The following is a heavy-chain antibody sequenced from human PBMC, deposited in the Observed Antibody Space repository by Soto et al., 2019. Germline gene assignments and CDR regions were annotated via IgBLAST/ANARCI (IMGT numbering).Heavy chain of an antibody. D-gene: IGHD3-16*01. CDR3: ARDRIGVDH. J-gene: IGHJ4*02. V-gene: IGHV3-66*01. CDR2: IFSGGST. CDR1: GFTVISNY. Sequence: GGSLRLSCASYGFTVISNYMSWVRQAPGKGLEWVSVIFSGGSTYYADSVKGRFTISRDNSKNTLCLHMNSLRVEDTAVYYCARDRIGVDHWGQGTLVTVSS.